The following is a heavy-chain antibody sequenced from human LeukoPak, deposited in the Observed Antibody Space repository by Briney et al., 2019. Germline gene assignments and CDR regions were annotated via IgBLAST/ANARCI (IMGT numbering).Heavy chain of an antibody. J-gene: IGHJ4*02. Sequence: GESLKISCKGSGYSFTSYWIGWVRQMPGKGLEWMGIIYPGDSDTRYSPSFQGQVTIPADKSISTAYLQWSSLKASDTAMYYCARSEDRQWLDYYFDYWGQGTLVTVSS. CDR2: IYPGDSDT. CDR1: GYSFTSYW. CDR3: ARSEDRQWLDYYFDY. V-gene: IGHV5-51*01. D-gene: IGHD6-19*01.